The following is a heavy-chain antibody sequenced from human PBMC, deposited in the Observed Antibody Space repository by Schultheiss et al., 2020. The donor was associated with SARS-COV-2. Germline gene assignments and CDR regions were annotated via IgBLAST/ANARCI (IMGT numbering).Heavy chain of an antibody. CDR2: IYYSGST. Sequence: SETLSLTCAVYGGSFSGYYWSWIRQPPGKGLEWIGYIYYSGSTNYNPSLKSRVTISVDTSKNQFSLKLSSVTAADTAVYYCARSIAVADDYYYYYMDVWGKGTTVTVSS. CDR3: ARSIAVADDYYYYYMDV. CDR1: GGSFSGYY. D-gene: IGHD6-19*01. V-gene: IGHV4-59*01. J-gene: IGHJ6*03.